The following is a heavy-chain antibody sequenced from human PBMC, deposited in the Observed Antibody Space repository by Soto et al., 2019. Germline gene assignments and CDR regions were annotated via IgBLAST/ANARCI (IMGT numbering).Heavy chain of an antibody. D-gene: IGHD6-19*01. CDR2: INPNSGNT. J-gene: IGHJ4*02. Sequence: ASVKVSCKPSGYTFTDYYIHWVRQAPGQGLEWMGWINPNSGNTNYAQRFQGRVTMTRDTSISTVYMYLSSLRFDDTAVYYCARVMSSGWYGDYWGQGTLVTVSS. V-gene: IGHV1-2*02. CDR1: GYTFTDYY. CDR3: ARVMSSGWYGDY.